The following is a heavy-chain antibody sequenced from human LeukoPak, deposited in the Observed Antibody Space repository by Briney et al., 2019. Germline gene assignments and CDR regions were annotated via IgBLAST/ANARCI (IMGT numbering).Heavy chain of an antibody. V-gene: IGHV1-18*01. CDR3: ARFAVHRRLAVAGQFGLDY. J-gene: IGHJ4*02. CDR2: ISAYNGNT. CDR1: GYTFTSYG. Sequence: ASVKVSCKASGYTFTSYGISWVRQAPGQGLEWMGWISAYNGNTNYAQKLQGRVTMTRDTSTSTVYMELSSLRSGDTAVYYCARFAVHRRLAVAGQFGLDYWGQGTLVTVSS. D-gene: IGHD6-19*01.